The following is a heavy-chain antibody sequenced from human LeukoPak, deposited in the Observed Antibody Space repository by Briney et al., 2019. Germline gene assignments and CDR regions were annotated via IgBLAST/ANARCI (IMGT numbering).Heavy chain of an antibody. CDR3: ARDKERRFDY. J-gene: IGHJ4*02. Sequence: SETLSLTCTVSGGSISSYYWSWIRQPPGKGLEWIGYIYYSGCTNYNPSLKSRVTISVDTSKNQFSLKLSSVTAADTAVYYCARDKERRFDYWGQGTLVTVSS. V-gene: IGHV4-59*01. CDR2: IYYSGCT. CDR1: GGSISSYY.